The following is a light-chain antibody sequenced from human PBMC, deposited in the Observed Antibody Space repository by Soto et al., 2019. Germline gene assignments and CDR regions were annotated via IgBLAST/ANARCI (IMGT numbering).Light chain of an antibody. V-gene: IGKV1-39*01. CDR1: QSITNY. J-gene: IGKJ2*01. CDR2: AAT. CDR3: QQSYSAPRT. Sequence: DIQMTQSPSSLPASEGDRVTITCRASQSITNYLSWYQQRPGKAPKLLIHAATNLQSGVPSRFSGSGSETDFSLTISSLQPEDFATYYCQQSYSAPRTFGQGTKVDIK.